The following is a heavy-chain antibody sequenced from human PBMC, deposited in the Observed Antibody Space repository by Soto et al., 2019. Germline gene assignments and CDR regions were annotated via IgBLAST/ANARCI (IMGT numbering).Heavy chain of an antibody. CDR1: GGSISSDY. D-gene: IGHD4-17*01. Sequence: QVQLQESGPGLVKPSETLSLTCTVSGGSISSDYWSWIRQPPGKGLEWIGYIYYSGSTNYNPSLKSRVTISVDTSKNQFSLKLSSVTAADTAVYYCARDYGDYFDYWGQGTLVTVSS. CDR2: IYYSGST. CDR3: ARDYGDYFDY. V-gene: IGHV4-59*01. J-gene: IGHJ4*02.